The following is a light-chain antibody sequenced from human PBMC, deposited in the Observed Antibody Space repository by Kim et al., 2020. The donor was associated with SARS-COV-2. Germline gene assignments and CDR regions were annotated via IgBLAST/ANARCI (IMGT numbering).Light chain of an antibody. CDR1: SDSITTNY. CDR2: EDN. CDR3: QSYDSTDYV. J-gene: IGLJ1*01. Sequence: NFMLTQPHSVSGSPGKTITISCTRSSDSITTNYVQWYQQRPGSAPTTVIYEDNRRPSGVPDRFSGSIDSSSNSASLIISGLQTEDEADYYCQSYDSTDYVFGTGTQVTVL. V-gene: IGLV6-57*03.